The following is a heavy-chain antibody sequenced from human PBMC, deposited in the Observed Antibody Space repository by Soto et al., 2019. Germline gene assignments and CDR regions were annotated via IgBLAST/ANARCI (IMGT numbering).Heavy chain of an antibody. CDR2: IRSKAYGGTT. V-gene: IGHV3-49*03. D-gene: IGHD6-6*01. CDR3: TRDDSSSSYYYGMDV. Sequence: LRLSCTASGFTFGDYAMSWFRQAPGKGLEWVGFIRSKAYGGTTEYAASVKGRFTISRDDSKSIAYLQMNSLKTEDTAVYYCTRDDSSSSYYYGMDVWGQGTTVTVSS. J-gene: IGHJ6*02. CDR1: GFTFGDYA.